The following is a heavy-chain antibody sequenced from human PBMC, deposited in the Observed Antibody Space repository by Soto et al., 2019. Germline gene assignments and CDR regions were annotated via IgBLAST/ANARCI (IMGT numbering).Heavy chain of an antibody. CDR2: ISYDSDTI. J-gene: IGHJ6*02. Sequence: GGSLRLSCAGSGFTFGTYSMNWVRQAAGKGLEWIAYISYDSDTIQYADSVKGRFTISRDNAKNSLYLQMNSLRDADTAVYHCARLYYDYVWGQGTTVTVSS. V-gene: IGHV3-48*02. CDR3: ARLYYDYV. D-gene: IGHD3-3*01. CDR1: GFTFGTYS.